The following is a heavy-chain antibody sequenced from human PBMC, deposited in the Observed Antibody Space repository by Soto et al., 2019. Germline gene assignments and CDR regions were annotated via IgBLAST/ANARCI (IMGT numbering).Heavy chain of an antibody. CDR1: GYTFPSST. Sequence: QGELVQSGAEVKKPGASVKVSCKASGYTFPSSTISWLRQAPGQGLEWLGWINAYSGDRKFAQRFQGRVTMTTDTATSTAYLELTSLTSDDTAIYYCASAYYGDSDYWGQGTLLTVSS. J-gene: IGHJ4*02. D-gene: IGHD4-17*01. CDR2: INAYSGDR. V-gene: IGHV1-18*01. CDR3: ASAYYGDSDY.